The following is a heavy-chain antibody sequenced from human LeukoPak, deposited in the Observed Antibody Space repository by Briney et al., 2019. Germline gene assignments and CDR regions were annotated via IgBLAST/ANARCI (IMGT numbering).Heavy chain of an antibody. D-gene: IGHD6-19*01. CDR3: ARVGSVGYSSGWYQGYFDY. J-gene: IGHJ4*02. Sequence: ASVKVSCKASGGTFSSYAISWVRQAPGQGLEWMGGIIPIFGTANYAQKFQGRVTITTDESTSTAYMELSSLRSEDTAVYFCARVGSVGYSSGWYQGYFDYWGQGTLVTVSS. V-gene: IGHV1-69*05. CDR2: IIPIFGTA. CDR1: GGTFSSYA.